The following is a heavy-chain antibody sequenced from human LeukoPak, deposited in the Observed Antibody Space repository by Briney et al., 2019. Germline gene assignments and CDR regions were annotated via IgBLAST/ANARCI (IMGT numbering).Heavy chain of an antibody. J-gene: IGHJ6*02. CDR1: GGSISSYY. Sequence: SETLSLTCTVSGGSISSYYWNWIRRPPGKGLEWIGYIYYNGNTNYSPSLKSRVTMSVDTSKNLFSLKVSSVTAADTAVYYCARGRSNYYGMDVWGQGTTVTVSS. V-gene: IGHV4-59*01. CDR2: IYYNGNT. CDR3: ARGRSNYYGMDV. D-gene: IGHD1-26*01.